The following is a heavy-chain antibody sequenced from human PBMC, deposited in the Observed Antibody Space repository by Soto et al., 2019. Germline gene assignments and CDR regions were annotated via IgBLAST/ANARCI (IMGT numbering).Heavy chain of an antibody. D-gene: IGHD6-6*01. Sequence: ASVKVSCKVSGYTLTELSMHWVRQAPGKGLEWMGGFDPEDGETIYAQKFQGRVTMTEDTYTDTAYMERSSLRSEDTAVYYCATEYSSSVRHGWFDPWGQGTLVTVSS. J-gene: IGHJ5*02. CDR3: ATEYSSSVRHGWFDP. CDR1: GYTLTELS. V-gene: IGHV1-24*01. CDR2: FDPEDGET.